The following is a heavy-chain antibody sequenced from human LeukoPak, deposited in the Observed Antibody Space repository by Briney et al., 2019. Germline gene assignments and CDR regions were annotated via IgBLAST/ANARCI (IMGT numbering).Heavy chain of an antibody. D-gene: IGHD2-2*01. CDR2: IIPIFGTA. CDR1: GGTFSSYA. V-gene: IGHV1-69*13. CDR3: ARGSDIVVVPAAMDYNWFDP. Sequence: SVKVSCKASGGTFSSYAISWVRQAPGQGLEWMGGIIPIFGTANYAQKFQGRVAITADESTSTAYMELSSLRSEDTAVYYCARGSDIVVVPAAMDYNWFDPWGQGTLVTVSS. J-gene: IGHJ5*02.